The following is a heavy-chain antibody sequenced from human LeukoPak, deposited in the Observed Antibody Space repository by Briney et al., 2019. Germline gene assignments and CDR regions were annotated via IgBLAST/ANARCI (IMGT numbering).Heavy chain of an antibody. Sequence: PSETLSLTCTVSGGSISSYYWNWIRQPPGKGLEWIGYIYYSGSTNYNPSLKSRVTISVDTSKNQFSLKLSSVTAADTAVYYCARDCSGGSCYGAFDIWGQGTMVTVSS. J-gene: IGHJ3*02. D-gene: IGHD2-15*01. CDR1: GGSISSYY. CDR3: ARDCSGGSCYGAFDI. V-gene: IGHV4-59*01. CDR2: IYYSGST.